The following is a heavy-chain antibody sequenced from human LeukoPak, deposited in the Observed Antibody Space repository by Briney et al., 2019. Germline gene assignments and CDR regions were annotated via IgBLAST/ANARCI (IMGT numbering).Heavy chain of an antibody. CDR1: GFTISIYS. D-gene: IGHD1-26*01. Sequence: GGSLRLSCAASGFTISIYSMNWVRQAPGKGLEWVSSISTSSSYIYYADSVKGRFTISRDNAKNSLYLQLNSLRAEDTAVYYCASDKELHYWGQGTLVTVSS. CDR2: ISTSSSYI. CDR3: ASDKELHY. V-gene: IGHV3-21*01. J-gene: IGHJ4*02.